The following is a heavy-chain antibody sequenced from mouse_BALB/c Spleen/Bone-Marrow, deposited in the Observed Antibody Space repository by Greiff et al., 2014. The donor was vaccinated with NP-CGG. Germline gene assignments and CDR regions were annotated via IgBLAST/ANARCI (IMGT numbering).Heavy chain of an antibody. Sequence: EVQLVESGGGLVQPGGSRKLSCAASGFTFSDYGMAWVRQAPGKGPEWVAFISNLAYSIYYADTVTGRFTISRENAKNTLYLEMSSLRSEDTAMYYCARDYYGSSYWYFDVWGAGTTVNVSS. D-gene: IGHD1-1*01. CDR3: ARDYYGSSYWYFDV. V-gene: IGHV5-15*02. J-gene: IGHJ1*01. CDR1: GFTFSDYG. CDR2: ISNLAYSI.